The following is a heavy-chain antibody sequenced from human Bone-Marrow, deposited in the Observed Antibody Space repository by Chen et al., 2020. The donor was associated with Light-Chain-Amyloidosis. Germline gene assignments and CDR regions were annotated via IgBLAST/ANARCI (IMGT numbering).Heavy chain of an antibody. V-gene: IGHV3-11*06. CDR2: VSTAGSYT. Sequence: QAQLVESGGGLVNPGGSLRLSCAASGFIFSDHYMNWVRQAPGKGLGWVSYVSTAGSYTNYADSVKGRFTISRDNVKNSLYLQMSGLRAEDTAVYYCVRDIKGRRLGGFDYWGQGTLVTVSS. CDR1: GFIFSDHY. CDR3: VRDIKGRRLGGFDY. J-gene: IGHJ4*02. D-gene: IGHD5-12*01.